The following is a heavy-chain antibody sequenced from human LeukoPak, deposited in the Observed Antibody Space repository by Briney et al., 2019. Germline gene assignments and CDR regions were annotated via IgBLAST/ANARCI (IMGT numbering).Heavy chain of an antibody. Sequence: SGGSLRLSCAASGFTFDDYGMSWVRQAPGKGLEWDSGINWNGGRTGYADSVKGRFTISRDNAKKSLYVQMNSLRAEDTALYYCAREYYGSGSYYNVGYWGQGTLVTVSS. CDR1: GFTFDDYG. D-gene: IGHD3-10*01. CDR3: AREYYGSGSYYNVGY. J-gene: IGHJ4*02. V-gene: IGHV3-20*04. CDR2: INWNGGRT.